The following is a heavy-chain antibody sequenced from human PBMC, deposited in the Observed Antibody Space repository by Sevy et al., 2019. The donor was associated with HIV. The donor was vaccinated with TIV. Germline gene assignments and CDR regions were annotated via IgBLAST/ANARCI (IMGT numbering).Heavy chain of an antibody. J-gene: IGHJ2*01. CDR3: ARDLIRTLWYFDL. Sequence: GGSLRLSCAASAFTFSSYSMNWVRQAPGKGLEWISSISSSSNYIYYADSVKGRFTISRDNAQNSLYLQMNSLRAEDTAVYYCARDLIRTLWYFDLWGRGTVVTVSS. D-gene: IGHD3-22*01. CDR2: ISSSSNYI. CDR1: AFTFSSYS. V-gene: IGHV3-21*01.